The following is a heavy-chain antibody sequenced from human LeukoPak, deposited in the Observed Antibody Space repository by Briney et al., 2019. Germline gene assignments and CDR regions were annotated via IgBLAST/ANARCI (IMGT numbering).Heavy chain of an antibody. Sequence: GRSLRLSCVASGFTFDDYAMHWVRQAPRKGLEWVSAIRWKIDSIGYVDSVKGRFTISRDNAKKYLYLEMNSLRAEDTALYYYAQDHGLRKTGTHFDYWGQGTLVTVSS. D-gene: IGHD4-17*01. V-gene: IGHV3-9*01. CDR2: IRWKIDSI. J-gene: IGHJ4*02. CDR3: AQDHGLRKTGTHFDY. CDR1: GFTFDDYA.